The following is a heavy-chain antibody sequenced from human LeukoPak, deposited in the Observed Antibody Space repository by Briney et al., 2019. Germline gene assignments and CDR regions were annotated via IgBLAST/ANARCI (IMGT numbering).Heavy chain of an antibody. V-gene: IGHV4-31*03. D-gene: IGHD3-22*01. CDR1: SSSISSRGYF. CDR2: IYNSGGT. Sequence: SQTLSLTCTVSSSSISSRGYFCNWIRQHPGKGLEWIGYIYNSGGTKYNPSLKSRVTISVDTSKNQFSLKLNSVTAADTAVYYCARNYYDTSDYYFGNFDYWGQGTLVTVSS. CDR3: ARNYYDTSDYYFGNFDY. J-gene: IGHJ4*02.